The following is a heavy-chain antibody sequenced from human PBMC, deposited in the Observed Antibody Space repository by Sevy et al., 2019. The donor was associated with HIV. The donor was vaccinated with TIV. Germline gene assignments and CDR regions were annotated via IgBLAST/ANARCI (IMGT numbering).Heavy chain of an antibody. V-gene: IGHV5-51*01. J-gene: IGHJ6*02. D-gene: IGHD2-2*01. Sequence: GESLKISCKGSGYSFTSYWIGWVRQMPGKGLEWMGIIYPGDSDTRYSPSFQGQVTISADKSISTAYLQWSSLKASDTAMYYCARHAYCSSTSCYSGGYHYYYGMDVWGQGTTVTVSS. CDR3: ARHAYCSSTSCYSGGYHYYYGMDV. CDR2: IYPGDSDT. CDR1: GYSFTSYW.